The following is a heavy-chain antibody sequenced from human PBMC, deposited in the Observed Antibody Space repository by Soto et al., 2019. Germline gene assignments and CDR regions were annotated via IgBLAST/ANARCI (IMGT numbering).Heavy chain of an antibody. CDR3: AKDPRGPDY. Sequence: ASVKVSCKASGYTFTSYGISWVRQAPGQGLEWMGWISAYNGNTNYAQKLQGRFTISRDNSKSTLYLQMNSLRAEDTAVYYCAKDPRGPDYWGQGTLVTVSS. D-gene: IGHD3-10*01. V-gene: IGHV1-18*01. CDR1: GYTFTSYG. CDR2: ISAYNGNT. J-gene: IGHJ4*02.